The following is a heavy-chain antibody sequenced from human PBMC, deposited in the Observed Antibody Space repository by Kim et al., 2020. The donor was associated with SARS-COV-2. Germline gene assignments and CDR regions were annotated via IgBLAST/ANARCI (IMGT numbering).Heavy chain of an antibody. Sequence: GGSLRLSCAASGFAFSDYYMSWIRQAPGKGLEWVSYISSSSYTNYADSVKGRFTISRDNAKNSLYLQMNSLRAEDTAVYYCARDPGCSSTSCYSYYGMDVWGQGTTVTVSS. V-gene: IGHV3-11*06. CDR2: ISSSSYT. J-gene: IGHJ6*02. CDR3: ARDPGCSSTSCYSYYGMDV. CDR1: GFAFSDYY. D-gene: IGHD2-2*01.